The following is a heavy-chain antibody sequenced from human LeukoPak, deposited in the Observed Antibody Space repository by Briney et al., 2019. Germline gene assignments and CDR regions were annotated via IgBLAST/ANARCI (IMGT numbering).Heavy chain of an antibody. CDR3: ARDAARYYDSSGYPLDY. Sequence: PSETLSLTCTVSGYSISSGYYWGWIRQPPGKGLEWIGSIYYSGSTYYNPSLKSRVTISVDTSKNQFSLKLSSVTAADTAVYYCARDAARYYDSSGYPLDYWGQGTLVTVSS. CDR1: GYSISSGYY. V-gene: IGHV4-38-2*02. J-gene: IGHJ4*02. CDR2: IYYSGST. D-gene: IGHD3-22*01.